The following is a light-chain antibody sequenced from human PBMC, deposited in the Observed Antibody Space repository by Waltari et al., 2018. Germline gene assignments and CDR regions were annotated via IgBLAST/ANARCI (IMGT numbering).Light chain of an antibody. V-gene: IGKV3-11*01. Sequence: EIVLTQSPATLSLSPGERATLPCRASQSVSSYLAWYQQKPGQAPRLLIYNASNRATGIPARFSGSRSGTDSTLTISSLEPEDFAVYYCQQRSNWPRTFGQGTKVEIK. CDR2: NAS. J-gene: IGKJ1*01. CDR1: QSVSSY. CDR3: QQRSNWPRT.